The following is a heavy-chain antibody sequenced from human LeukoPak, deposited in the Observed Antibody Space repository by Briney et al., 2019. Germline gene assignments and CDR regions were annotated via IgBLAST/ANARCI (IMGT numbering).Heavy chain of an antibody. CDR3: ARDGGDTNQVYYYYYGMDV. V-gene: IGHV3-23*01. D-gene: IGHD3-16*01. Sequence: PGGSLRLSCAASGFTFSSYAMSWVRQAPGKGLEWVSAISGSGGSTYYADSVKGRFTIPRDNSKNTLYLQMNSLRAEDTAVYYCARDGGDTNQVYYYYYGMDVWGQGTTVTVSS. J-gene: IGHJ6*02. CDR1: GFTFSSYA. CDR2: ISGSGGST.